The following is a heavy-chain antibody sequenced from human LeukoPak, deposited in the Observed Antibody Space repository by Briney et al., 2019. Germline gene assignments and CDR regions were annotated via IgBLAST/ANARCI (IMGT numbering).Heavy chain of an antibody. CDR2: ISAYNGNT. Sequence: GASVKVSCKASGGTFSSYAISWVRQAPGQGLEWMGWISAYNGNTNYAQKLQGRVTMTRDTSISTAYMELSRLRSDDTAVYYCAAVPYYYDSRGLDYWGQGTLVTVSS. CDR3: AAVPYYYDSRGLDY. V-gene: IGHV1-18*01. D-gene: IGHD3-22*01. J-gene: IGHJ4*02. CDR1: GGTFSSYA.